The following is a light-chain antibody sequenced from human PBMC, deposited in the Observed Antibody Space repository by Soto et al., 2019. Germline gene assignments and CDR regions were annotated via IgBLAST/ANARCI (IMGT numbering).Light chain of an antibody. CDR3: GTWDNSLDAYV. Sequence: QSVLTQPPSVSAAPGQRVTISCFGSGSNIGNNFVSWYQQFPGTSPKLLIYDNNKRPSGIPGRFSGSKSGTSATLDITGLQTVDEADYYCGTWDNSLDAYVFGAGTKVTVL. CDR1: GSNIGNNF. J-gene: IGLJ1*01. CDR2: DNN. V-gene: IGLV1-51*01.